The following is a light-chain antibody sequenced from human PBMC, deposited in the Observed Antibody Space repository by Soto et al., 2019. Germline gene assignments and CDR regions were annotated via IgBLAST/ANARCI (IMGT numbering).Light chain of an antibody. J-gene: IGKJ1*01. Sequence: EIVLTQSSATLSLSPGEGVTLSCIASQSVSSSYLVWYQQKPGQAPRVLIDDTPSRATGIPDRFRGSGSGTDFTLSISSLQPEDFATYSCQQSDNSPQTFGRGTKVDIK. V-gene: IGKV3D-20*02. CDR2: DTP. CDR1: QSVSSSY. CDR3: QQSDNSPQT.